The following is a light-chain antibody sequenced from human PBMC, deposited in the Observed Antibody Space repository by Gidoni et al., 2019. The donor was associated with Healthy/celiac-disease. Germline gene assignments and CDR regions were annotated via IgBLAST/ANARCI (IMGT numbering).Light chain of an antibody. Sequence: ELVLTQSPGTLSLSPAERATLSCRASQSVSSSYLAWYQQKPGQAPRLLIYGASSRATGIPDRFSGSGSGTDFTLTISRLEPEDFAVYYCQQYGSSPFTFGGGTKVEIK. CDR2: GAS. CDR3: QQYGSSPFT. J-gene: IGKJ4*01. CDR1: QSVSSSY. V-gene: IGKV3-20*01.